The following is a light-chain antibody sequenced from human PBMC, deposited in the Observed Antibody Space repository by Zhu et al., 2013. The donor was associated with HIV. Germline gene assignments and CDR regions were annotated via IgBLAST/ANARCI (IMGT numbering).Light chain of an antibody. Sequence: DIQMTQSPSSLSASVGDRVTMTCRASQGIGSFLAWYRQKSGTAPELLIYGASTLQSGVPSRFSGSGSGTDFTLTISSLQPEDFATYYCQQANSFPLTFGGGTKVEIK. CDR3: QQANSFPLT. CDR2: GAS. V-gene: IGKV1-12*01. J-gene: IGKJ4*01. CDR1: QGIGSF.